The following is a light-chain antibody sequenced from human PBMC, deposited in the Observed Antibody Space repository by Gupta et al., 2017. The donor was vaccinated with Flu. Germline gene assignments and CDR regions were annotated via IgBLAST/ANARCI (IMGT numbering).Light chain of an antibody. J-gene: IGKJ1*01. CDR2: SVS. V-gene: IGKV1-39*01. CDR3: QHINSMPWT. Sequence: DSQMTQSPSSLSASVGDRVTITGRASQNINSYLNWYQQNPGKASQVLLYSVSKLQDGVPSRISGSGAATIITLTISDLQPEDFASYSSQHINSMPWTFGQGTEVEIK. CDR1: QNINSY.